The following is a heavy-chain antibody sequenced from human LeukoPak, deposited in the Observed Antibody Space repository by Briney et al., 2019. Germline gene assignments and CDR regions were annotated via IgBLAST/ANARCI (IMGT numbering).Heavy chain of an antibody. CDR2: IIPIFGIA. CDR3: ARRVGSSPDYYYGMDV. CDR1: GGTFSSYA. J-gene: IGHJ6*02. D-gene: IGHD6-6*01. V-gene: IGHV1-69*04. Sequence: GASVKVSCMASGGTFSSYAISWVRQAPGQGLEWMGRIIPIFGIANYAQKFQGRVTITADKSTSTAYMELSSLRSEDTAVYYCARRVGSSPDYYYGMDVWGQGTTVTVSS.